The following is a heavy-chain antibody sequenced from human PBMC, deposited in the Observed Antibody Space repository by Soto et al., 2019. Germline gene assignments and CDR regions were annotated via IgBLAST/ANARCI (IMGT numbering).Heavy chain of an antibody. CDR2: ISTYNGNT. Sequence: QVQLVQSGAEVKKPGASVKVSCKASGYTFTSYDIIWVRQAPGQGLEWMGWISTYNGNTNYAQKLQGRVTMTTDTSXXTAYMELRSRRSDATAVYYCARAFRVAATRWWFDPWGQGTLVTVSS. J-gene: IGHJ5*02. CDR1: GYTFTSYD. CDR3: ARAFRVAATRWWFDP. D-gene: IGHD2-15*01. V-gene: IGHV1-18*01.